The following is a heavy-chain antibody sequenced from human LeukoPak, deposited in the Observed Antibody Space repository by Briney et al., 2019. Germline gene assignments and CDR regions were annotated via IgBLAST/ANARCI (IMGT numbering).Heavy chain of an antibody. CDR3: ARDPPAVLIDTYG. D-gene: IGHD2-8*01. V-gene: IGHV3-66*01. Sequence: PGGSLRLSCTASGFIVTSNYINWVRQAPGKGLEWVSLVYSGGSTYCADSVKGRFTISRDNSKNMVYLQMNSLRAEDTAMYYCARDPPAVLIDTYGWGQGTLVTVSS. CDR2: VYSGGST. J-gene: IGHJ4*02. CDR1: GFIVTSNY.